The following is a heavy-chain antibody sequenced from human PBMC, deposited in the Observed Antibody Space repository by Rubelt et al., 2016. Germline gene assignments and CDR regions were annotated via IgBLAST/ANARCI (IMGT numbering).Heavy chain of an antibody. CDR2: IWYDGSNK. V-gene: IGHV3-33*08. CDR1: GFTFSSYG. D-gene: IGHD4-11*01. CDR3: ARAGVTTADAFDI. J-gene: IGHJ3*02. Sequence: VQLVESGGGLVQPGGSLRLSCAASGFTFSSYGMHWVRQAPGKGLEWVAVIWYDGSNKYYAESVKGRFTISRDNSKNTLYLQMNSLRAEDTAVYYCARAGVTTADAFDIWGQGTMVTVSS.